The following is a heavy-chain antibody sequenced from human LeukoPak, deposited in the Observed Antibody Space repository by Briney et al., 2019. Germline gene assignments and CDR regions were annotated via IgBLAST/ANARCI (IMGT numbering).Heavy chain of an antibody. CDR1: GFTFSSYA. D-gene: IGHD3-22*01. CDR2: ISSNGRST. V-gene: IGHV3-64D*09. CDR3: VKGSEAYYDSKSDY. J-gene: IGHJ4*02. Sequence: GGSLRLSCAASGFTFSSYAMHWVRQAPGEGLEYVSGISSNGRSTCYADSVKGRFTISRDNSKNTLYLQMSSLRAEDTAVYYSVKGSEAYYDSKSDYWGQGTLVTVSS.